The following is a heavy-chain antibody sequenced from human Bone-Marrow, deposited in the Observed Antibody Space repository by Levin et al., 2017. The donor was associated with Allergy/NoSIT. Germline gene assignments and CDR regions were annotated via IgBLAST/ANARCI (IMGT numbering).Heavy chain of an antibody. CDR3: VREFHVNDYDNRGWWHFDL. V-gene: IGHV3-13*01. Sequence: GGSLRLSCAASGFIFTTYDMHWVRQATGKGLEWVSAIAVAGQTFYAGSVKGRFTISRENSENSLYLQMNSLSAGDTAVYYCVREFHVNDYDNRGWWHFDLWGRGTLVTVSS. CDR2: IAVAGQT. J-gene: IGHJ2*01. CDR1: GFIFTTYD. D-gene: IGHD3-22*01.